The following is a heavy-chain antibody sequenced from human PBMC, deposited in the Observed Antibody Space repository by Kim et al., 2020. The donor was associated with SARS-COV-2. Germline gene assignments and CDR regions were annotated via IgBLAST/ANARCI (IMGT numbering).Heavy chain of an antibody. Sequence: ASVKVSCKASGYTFTSYGISWVRQAPGQGLEWMGWISGYNGKTKYAQKLQGRVTMTTDTSTSTAYMELRGLRSDDTAVYYCAREDTSRHDCSADYWGQGTLVTVSS. CDR1: GYTFTSYG. D-gene: IGHD3-22*01. V-gene: IGHV1-18*01. J-gene: IGHJ4*02. CDR3: AREDTSRHDCSADY. CDR2: ISGYNGKT.